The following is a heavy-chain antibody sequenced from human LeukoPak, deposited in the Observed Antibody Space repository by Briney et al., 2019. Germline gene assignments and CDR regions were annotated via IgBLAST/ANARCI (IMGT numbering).Heavy chain of an antibody. CDR1: GGSISSFY. V-gene: IGHV4-59*08. D-gene: IGHD4-17*01. CDR2: IYYSGST. CDR3: ARGDYYGEPKYYFDY. J-gene: IGHJ4*02. Sequence: PSETLSLTCSVSGGSISSFYWSWIRQPPGKGLEWIGYIYYSGSTNYNPSLKSRVTISVDTSKNQFSLKLSSVTAADTAVYYCARGDYYGEPKYYFDYWGQGTLVTVSS.